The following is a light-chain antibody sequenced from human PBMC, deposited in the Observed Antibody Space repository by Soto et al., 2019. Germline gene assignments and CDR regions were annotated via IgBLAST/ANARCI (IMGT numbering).Light chain of an antibody. V-gene: IGKV4-1*01. CDR3: QQYYSSPFT. J-gene: IGKJ5*01. CDR2: WAS. CDR1: QSVFYSSNDKNY. Sequence: DIALAESPYSLAVSLCERATLNCKSSQSVFYSSNDKNYLAWYQQKPGQPPRLLIYWASTRESGVPDRVTGGGSGTDFTLTISSLQAEDVAVYYCQQYYSSPFTFGPGTRREI.